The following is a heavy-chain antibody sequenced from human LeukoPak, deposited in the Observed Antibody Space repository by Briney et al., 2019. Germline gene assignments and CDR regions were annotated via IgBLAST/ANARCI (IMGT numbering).Heavy chain of an antibody. V-gene: IGHV3-21*04. CDR3: ARDWPSYDFWSGYFDHFDY. D-gene: IGHD3-3*01. CDR1: GFTFSSYS. CDR2: ISSSSSYI. Sequence: TGGSLRLSCAASGFTFSSYSMNWVRQAPGKGLEWVSSISSSSSYIYYADSVKGRFTISRDNAKNSLYLQMNSLRAEDTAVYYCARDWPSYDFWSGYFDHFDYWGQGTLVTVSS. J-gene: IGHJ4*02.